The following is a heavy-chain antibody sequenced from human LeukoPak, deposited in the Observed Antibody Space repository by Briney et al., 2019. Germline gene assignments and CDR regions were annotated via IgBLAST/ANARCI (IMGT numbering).Heavy chain of an antibody. V-gene: IGHV4-34*01. J-gene: IGHJ4*02. D-gene: IGHD2-2*01. CDR1: GESFSDHY. Sequence: SETLSLTCAVYGESFSDHYWTGIGQAPGKGLDGIGESTHSGSTNYNPSLKRRVTISVDTSKSQFSLKLPSMTDADTAVYYCARGRTGAAALDFWGPGTLVTVSS. CDR2: STHSGST. CDR3: ARGRTGAAALDF.